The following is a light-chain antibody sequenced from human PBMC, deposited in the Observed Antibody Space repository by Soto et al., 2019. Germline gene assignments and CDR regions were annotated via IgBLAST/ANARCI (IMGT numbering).Light chain of an antibody. Sequence: EIVLTQSPGTLSLSPGERATLSCRASQSITSSYLAWYQQKPGQAPRPLIYGASRRATDTPDRFSGSGSGTDFTLTISRLEPEDFAVYYCQLYDSPSYTFGQGTKLEIK. CDR1: QSITSSY. CDR2: GAS. J-gene: IGKJ2*01. V-gene: IGKV3-20*01. CDR3: QLYDSPSYT.